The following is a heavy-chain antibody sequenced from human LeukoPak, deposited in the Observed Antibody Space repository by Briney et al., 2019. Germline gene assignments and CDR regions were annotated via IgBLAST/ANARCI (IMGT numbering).Heavy chain of an antibody. D-gene: IGHD3-3*01. CDR2: ISSSGSTI. CDR3: ARIYDFWSNYQYYFDY. V-gene: IGHV3-48*03. Sequence: GGSLRLSCAACGFTFSSYEMNWVRQPPGKGLEWVSYISSSGSTIYYADSVKGRFTISRDNAKNSLYLQMNSLRAEDTAVYYCARIYDFWSNYQYYFDYWGQGTLVTVSS. J-gene: IGHJ4*02. CDR1: GFTFSSYE.